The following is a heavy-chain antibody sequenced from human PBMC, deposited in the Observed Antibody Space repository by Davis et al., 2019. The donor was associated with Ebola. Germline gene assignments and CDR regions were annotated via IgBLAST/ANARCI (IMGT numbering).Heavy chain of an antibody. CDR2: ISAYNGNT. J-gene: IGHJ6*03. CDR3: ARDQCTDSSTSCYEWLRYYYYMDV. V-gene: IGHV1-18*04. D-gene: IGHD2-2*01. CDR1: GYTFTSYG. Sequence: ASVKVSCKASGYTFTSYGISWVRQAPGQGLEWMGWISAYNGNTNYAQKLQGRVTITTDTSTSTAYMELRSLRSDDTAVYYCARDQCTDSSTSCYEWLRYYYYMDVWGKGTTVTVSS.